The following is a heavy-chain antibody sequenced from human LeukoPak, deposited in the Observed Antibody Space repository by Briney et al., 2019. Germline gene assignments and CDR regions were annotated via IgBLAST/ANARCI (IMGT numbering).Heavy chain of an antibody. CDR1: GFTFSSYA. D-gene: IGHD3-16*01. J-gene: IGHJ4*02. CDR3: AKGPSYLGSGY. Sequence: GGSLRLSCAASGFTFSSYAMSWVRQAPGKGLEWVSAISGSGGSTYYADSVKGRFTISRDNSKNTPYLQMNSLRAEDTAVYYCAKGPSYLGSGYWGQGTLVTVSS. CDR2: ISGSGGST. V-gene: IGHV3-23*01.